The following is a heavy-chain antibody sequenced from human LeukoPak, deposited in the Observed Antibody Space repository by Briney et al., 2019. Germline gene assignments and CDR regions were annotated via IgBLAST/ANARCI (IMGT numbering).Heavy chain of an antibody. J-gene: IGHJ6*02. CDR2: INHSGST. CDR1: GGSFSGYY. D-gene: IGHD3-10*01. CDR3: ARARITMVRGVTPRKNYYYGMDV. Sequence: SETLSLTCAVYGGSFSGYYWSWIRQPPGKGLEWIGEINHSGSTNYNPPLKSRVTISVDTSKNQFSLKLSSVTAADTAVYYCARARITMVRGVTPRKNYYYGMDVWGQGTTVTVSS. V-gene: IGHV4-34*01.